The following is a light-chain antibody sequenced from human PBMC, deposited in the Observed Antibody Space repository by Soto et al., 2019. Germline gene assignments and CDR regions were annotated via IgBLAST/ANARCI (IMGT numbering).Light chain of an antibody. CDR1: SGDVGYYDY. CDR3: SSLAGTFYV. V-gene: IGLV2-8*01. Sequence: QSVLTQPPSASGSPGQSVTISCTGTSGDVGYYDYVSRYQQHPGKVPRLMIYEVNKRPSGVPDRFSGSKSGNTASLTVSGLQPEDEADYYCSSLAGTFYVFGTGTKVTVL. J-gene: IGLJ1*01. CDR2: EVN.